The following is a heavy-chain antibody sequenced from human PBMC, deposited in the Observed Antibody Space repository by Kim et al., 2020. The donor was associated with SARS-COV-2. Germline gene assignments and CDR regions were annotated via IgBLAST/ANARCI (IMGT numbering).Heavy chain of an antibody. CDR1: GFTFSDYY. D-gene: IGHD3-16*02. CDR3: ARDCGLYDYVWGSYRCFRAFDY. CDR2: ISSSSSYT. J-gene: IGHJ4*02. Sequence: GGSLRLSCAASGFTFSDYYMSWIRQAPGKGLEWVSYISSSSSYTNYADSVKGRFTISRDNAKNSLYLQMNSLRAEDTAVYYCARDCGLYDYVWGSYRCFRAFDYWGQGTLVTVSS. V-gene: IGHV3-11*05.